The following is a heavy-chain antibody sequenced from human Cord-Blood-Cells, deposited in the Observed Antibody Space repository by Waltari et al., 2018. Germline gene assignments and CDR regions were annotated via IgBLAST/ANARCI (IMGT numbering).Heavy chain of an antibody. V-gene: IGHV4-34*01. CDR2: INPSGRT. Sequence: QVQLQQWGAGLLKPSETLSLTCAVYXGSFSGYXWSXXRQPPGKGLEWIGEINPSGRTNYNPSLRSRVTISVDTSKNQFSLKLSSVTAADTAVYYCARHVSRATTYWYFDLWGRGTLVTVSS. D-gene: IGHD1-26*01. J-gene: IGHJ2*01. CDR1: XGSFSGYX. CDR3: ARHVSRATTYWYFDL.